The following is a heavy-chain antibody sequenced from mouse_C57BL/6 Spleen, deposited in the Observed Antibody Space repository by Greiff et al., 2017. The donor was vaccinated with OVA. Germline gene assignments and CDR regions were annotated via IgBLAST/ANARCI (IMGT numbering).Heavy chain of an antibody. CDR3: ARGVRRKAMDY. CDR2: IDPSDSYT. V-gene: IGHV1-50*01. Sequence: VQLQQPGAELVKPGASVKLSCKASGYTFTSYWMQWVKQRPGQGLEWIGEIDPSDSYTNYNQKFKGKATLTVDTSSSTAYMQLSSLTSEDSAVYYCARGVRRKAMDYWGQGTSVTVSS. CDR1: GYTFTSYW. J-gene: IGHJ4*01.